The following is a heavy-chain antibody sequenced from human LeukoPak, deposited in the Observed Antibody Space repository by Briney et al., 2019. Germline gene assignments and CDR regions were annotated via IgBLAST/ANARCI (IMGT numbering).Heavy chain of an antibody. CDR2: ISSSSSTI. D-gene: IGHD6-13*01. CDR3: ARDFAPAAVDY. J-gene: IGHJ4*02. V-gene: IGHV3-48*01. CDR1: GFTFSSYS. Sequence: GRFLRLSCAASGFTFSSYSMNWVRQAPGKGLGWVSYISSSSSTIYYADSVKGRFTISRDNAKNSLYLQMNSLRAEDTAVYYCARDFAPAAVDYWGQGTLVTVSS.